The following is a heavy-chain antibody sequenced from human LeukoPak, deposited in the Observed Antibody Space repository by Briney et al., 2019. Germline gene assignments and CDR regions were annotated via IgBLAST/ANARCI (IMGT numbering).Heavy chain of an antibody. J-gene: IGHJ6*02. CDR1: GGSISSYY. Sequence: SETLSLTCTVSGGSISSYYWSWIRQPPGKGLEWIGHIYYSGSTNYNPSLKSRVTISVDTSKSQFSLKLSSVTAADTAVHYCAREIITLVRGVIIFYGMDVWGQGTTVTVSS. CDR3: AREIITLVRGVIIFYGMDV. CDR2: IYYSGST. V-gene: IGHV4-59*01. D-gene: IGHD3-10*01.